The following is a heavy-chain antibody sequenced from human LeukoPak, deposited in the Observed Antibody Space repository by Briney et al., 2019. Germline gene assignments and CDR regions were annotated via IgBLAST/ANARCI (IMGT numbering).Heavy chain of an antibody. CDR1: GGSISDYY. CDR2: INYNGGT. D-gene: IGHD3-10*01. V-gene: IGHV4-59*01. CDR3: ARDRGGPGRFDP. J-gene: IGHJ5*02. Sequence: SETLSLTCTVSGGSISDYYWSWILQPPGKGLEWIGYINYNGGTKYNASLKSRVIISLDTSKNQVSLKMTSVTAADTAVYYCARDRGGPGRFDPWGQGTLVTVSS.